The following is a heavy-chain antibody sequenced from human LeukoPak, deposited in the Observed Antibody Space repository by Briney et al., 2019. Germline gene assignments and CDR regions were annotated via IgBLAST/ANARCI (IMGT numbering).Heavy chain of an antibody. CDR3: ARDRRGGYWYFDL. CDR2: ISHSGGT. V-gene: IGHV4-34*01. CDR1: GGSFSGYY. Sequence: SETLSLTCTVSGGSFSGYYWNWIRQPPGKGLEWIGEISHSGGTNYNASLKSRVTMSVDSSKNQISLNLNSVTPEDTAVYYCARDRRGGYWYFDLWGRGTLVTVSS. J-gene: IGHJ2*01. D-gene: IGHD3-10*01.